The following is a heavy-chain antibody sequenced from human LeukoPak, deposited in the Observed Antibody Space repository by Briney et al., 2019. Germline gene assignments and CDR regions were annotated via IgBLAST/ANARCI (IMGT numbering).Heavy chain of an antibody. Sequence: GGSLRLSCAASGFTFSSYSMNWVRQAPGKGLEWVSSISGSSSYIYYADSVKGRFTISRDNAKNSLYLQMNSLRAEDTTVYYCARAKQSSGLYFDYWGQGTLVTVSS. J-gene: IGHJ4*02. V-gene: IGHV3-21*01. D-gene: IGHD6-19*01. CDR3: ARAKQSSGLYFDY. CDR1: GFTFSSYS. CDR2: ISGSSSYI.